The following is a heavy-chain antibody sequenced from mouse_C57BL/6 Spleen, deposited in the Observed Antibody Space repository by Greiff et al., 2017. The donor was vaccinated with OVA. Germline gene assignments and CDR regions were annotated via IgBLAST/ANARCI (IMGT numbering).Heavy chain of an antibody. CDR3: ASPYGGAMDY. Sequence: EVMLVESGGGLVKPGGSLKLSCAASGFTFSDYGMHWVRQAPEKGLEWVAYISSGSSTIYYADTVKGRFTISRDNAKNTLFLQMTSLRSEDTAMYYCASPYGGAMDYWGQGASVTVSS. D-gene: IGHD1-1*01. J-gene: IGHJ4*01. V-gene: IGHV5-17*01. CDR1: GFTFSDYG. CDR2: ISSGSSTI.